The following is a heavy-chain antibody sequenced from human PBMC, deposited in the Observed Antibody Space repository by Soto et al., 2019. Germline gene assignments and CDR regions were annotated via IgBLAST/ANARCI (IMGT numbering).Heavy chain of an antibody. CDR1: GYTFTGYY. Sequence: ASVKVSCKASGYTFTGYYMHWVRQAPGQGLEWMGWINPNSGGTNYAQKYQGLVTMTRVTSISTADMELSRLRSDDTAVYYCATRRFRYGMDVWGQGTTVTVSS. CDR3: ATRRFRYGMDV. J-gene: IGHJ6*02. CDR2: INPNSGGT. V-gene: IGHV1-2*04. D-gene: IGHD3-3*01.